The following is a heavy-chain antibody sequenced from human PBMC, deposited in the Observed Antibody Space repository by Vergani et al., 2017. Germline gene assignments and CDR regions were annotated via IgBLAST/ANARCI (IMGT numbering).Heavy chain of an antibody. V-gene: IGHV4-59*08. CDR2: IYYSGST. D-gene: IGHD3-3*01. J-gene: IGHJ4*02. CDR3: ARSREWLPIDY. CDR1: VGSLSRYY. Sequence: QVQLQESGPGLVKPSETLSLTCTVSVGSLSRYYWCWIRQPPGKGLEWIGYIYYSGSTNYNPSLKSRVTISVDTSKNQFSLKLSSVTAADTAVYYCARSREWLPIDYWGQGTLVTVSS.